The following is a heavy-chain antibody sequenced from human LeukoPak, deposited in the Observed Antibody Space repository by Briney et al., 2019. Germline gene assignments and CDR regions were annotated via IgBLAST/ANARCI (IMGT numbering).Heavy chain of an antibody. D-gene: IGHD3-10*01. V-gene: IGHV3-11*01. Sequence: GGSLRLSCAASGFTFSDYYMSWIRQAPGKGLEWVSYISSSGSTIYYADSVKGRFTISRDNAKNSLYLQMNSLRAEDTALYHCARIMVRGVNNFDYWGQGTLVTVSS. CDR1: GFTFSDYY. CDR2: ISSSGSTI. CDR3: ARIMVRGVNNFDY. J-gene: IGHJ4*02.